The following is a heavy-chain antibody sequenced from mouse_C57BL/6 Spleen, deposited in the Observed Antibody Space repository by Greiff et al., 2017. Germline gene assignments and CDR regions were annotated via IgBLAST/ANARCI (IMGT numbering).Heavy chain of an antibody. J-gene: IGHJ4*01. D-gene: IGHD1-1*01. CDR1: GFSLTSYG. CDR3: ASHYYGSSYYAMDY. Sequence: QVQLQQSGPGLVQPSQSLSITCTVSGFSLTSYGVHWVRQSPGKGLEWLGVIWSGGSTDYNAAFISRLSISKDNSKSQVFFKMNSLQADDTAIYYCASHYYGSSYYAMDYWGQGTSGTVSS. V-gene: IGHV2-2*01. CDR2: IWSGGST.